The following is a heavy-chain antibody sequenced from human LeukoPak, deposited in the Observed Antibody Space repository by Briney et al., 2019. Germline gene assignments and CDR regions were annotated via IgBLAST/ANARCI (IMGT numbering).Heavy chain of an antibody. Sequence: PGGSLRFSCAASGFTFSSYGMHWVRQAPGKGLEWVAVISYDGSNKYYADSVKGRFTISRDNSKNTLYLQMNSLRAEDTAVYYCAKEGGKNYYDSSGYYSRRSGYFDYWGQGTLVTVSS. CDR1: GFTFSSYG. D-gene: IGHD3-22*01. CDR3: AKEGGKNYYDSSGYYSRRSGYFDY. V-gene: IGHV3-30*18. CDR2: ISYDGSNK. J-gene: IGHJ4*02.